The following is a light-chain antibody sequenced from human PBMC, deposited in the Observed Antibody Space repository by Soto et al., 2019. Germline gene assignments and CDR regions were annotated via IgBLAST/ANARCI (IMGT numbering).Light chain of an antibody. J-gene: IGLJ3*02. Sequence: QSVLTQPPSVSGAPGQRVTISCTGSSSNIGAGYDVHWYQQLPGTAPKLLIYGNSNRPSGVPDRFSGSKSGTSASLAITGLQAVDEAEYYCQSYDSSLNVVFGGGPKLTVL. CDR1: SSNIGAGYD. V-gene: IGLV1-40*01. CDR2: GNS. CDR3: QSYDSSLNVV.